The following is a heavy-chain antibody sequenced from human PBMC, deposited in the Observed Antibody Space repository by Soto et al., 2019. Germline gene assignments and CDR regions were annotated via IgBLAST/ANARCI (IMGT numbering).Heavy chain of an antibody. CDR2: MNPNSGNT. CDR3: ARLEKYYDFWSGYRGDAFDI. CDR1: GYTFTSYD. V-gene: IGHV1-8*01. J-gene: IGHJ3*02. Sequence: ASVKVSCKASGYTFTSYDINWVRQATGQGLELMGWMNPNSGNTGYAQKFQGRVTMTRNTSISTAYMELSSPRSEDTAVYYCARLEKYYDFWSGYRGDAFDIWGQGTMVTVSS. D-gene: IGHD3-3*01.